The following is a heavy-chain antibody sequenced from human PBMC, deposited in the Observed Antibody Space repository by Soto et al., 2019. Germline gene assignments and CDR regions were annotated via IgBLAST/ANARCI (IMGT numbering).Heavy chain of an antibody. V-gene: IGHV1-69*01. D-gene: IGHD4-17*01. Sequence: QVQLVQSGAEVKKPGSSVKVSCKASGGTFSSYAISWVRQAPGQGLEWMGGIIPIFGTANYAQKFQGRVTITADESTSTSYMELSSLRSEDTAVYYCARGYVPGDYGDYVRFWYFDLWGRGTLVTVSS. J-gene: IGHJ2*01. CDR1: GGTFSSYA. CDR3: ARGYVPGDYGDYVRFWYFDL. CDR2: IIPIFGTA.